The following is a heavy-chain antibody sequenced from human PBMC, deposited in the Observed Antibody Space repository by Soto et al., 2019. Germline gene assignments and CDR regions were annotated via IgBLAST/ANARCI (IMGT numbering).Heavy chain of an antibody. J-gene: IGHJ4*02. Sequence: HPGGSLRLSCAASGFTFSSYGMHWVRQAPGKGLEWVAVISYDGSNKYYADSVKGRFTISRDNSKNTLYLQMNSLRAEDTAVYYCAKDLIWGDGYNFAYWGQGTLVTVSS. CDR2: ISYDGSNK. D-gene: IGHD3-16*01. V-gene: IGHV3-30*18. CDR1: GFTFSSYG. CDR3: AKDLIWGDGYNFAY.